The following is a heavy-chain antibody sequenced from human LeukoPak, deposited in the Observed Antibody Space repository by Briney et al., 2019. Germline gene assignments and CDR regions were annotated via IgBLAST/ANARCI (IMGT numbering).Heavy chain of an antibody. D-gene: IGHD3-22*01. CDR2: INPNSGGT. CDR1: GYTFTNYY. Sequence: ASVKVSCKASGYTFTNYYMHWVRQAPGQGLEWMGRINPNSGGTNYAQKFQGRVTMTRDTSISTAYMELSRLRSDDTAVYYCAVLYYYDSSGDYWGQGTLVTVSS. CDR3: AVLYYYDSSGDY. V-gene: IGHV1-2*06. J-gene: IGHJ4*02.